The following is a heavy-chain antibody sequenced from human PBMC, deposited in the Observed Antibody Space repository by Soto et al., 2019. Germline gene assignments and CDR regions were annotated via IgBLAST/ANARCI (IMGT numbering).Heavy chain of an antibody. V-gene: IGHV1-2*02. CDR1: GYTFSDYY. J-gene: IGHJ5*02. Sequence: QVQLVQSGAEVKKPGASVYVSCKASGYTFSDYYVHWVRQAPGQGLEWMGWINPNVGGTNYARKFQGEVTMTRDTSISTVYMKLTRLSPDDTAIYYCARGGREVPRIPYDTWGQGTRVTVSS. D-gene: IGHD3-16*01. CDR2: INPNVGGT. CDR3: ARGGREVPRIPYDT.